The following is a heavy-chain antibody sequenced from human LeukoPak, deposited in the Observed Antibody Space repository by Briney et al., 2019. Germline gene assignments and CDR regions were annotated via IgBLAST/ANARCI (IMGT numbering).Heavy chain of an antibody. CDR3: ARKITLFGVASHFDY. J-gene: IGHJ4*02. D-gene: IGHD3-3*01. CDR1: GFTFSSYG. V-gene: IGHV3-30*03. CDR2: ISYDGSNK. Sequence: GGSLRLSCAASGFTFSSYGMHWVRQAPGKGLEWVAVISYDGSNKYHADSVKGRFTISRDNSKNTLYLQMNSLRAEDTAVYYCARKITLFGVASHFDYWGQGTLVSVSS.